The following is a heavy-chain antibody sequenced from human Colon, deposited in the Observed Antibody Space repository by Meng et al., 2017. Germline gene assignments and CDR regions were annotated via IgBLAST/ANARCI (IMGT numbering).Heavy chain of an antibody. J-gene: IGHJ4*02. D-gene: IGHD5-24*01. V-gene: IGHV1-69*01. Sequence: QVHLVQSGAEVKKPGSSVKVSCRTSGGSFNTYGINWVRQAPKQGLEWMGGIIPMFPKTNYAQKFEGRLTITADESTSTAYMELSSLRSEDTAVYYCTRGLATIPHFDYWGQGTLVTVSS. CDR2: IIPMFPKT. CDR3: TRGLATIPHFDY. CDR1: GGSFNTYG.